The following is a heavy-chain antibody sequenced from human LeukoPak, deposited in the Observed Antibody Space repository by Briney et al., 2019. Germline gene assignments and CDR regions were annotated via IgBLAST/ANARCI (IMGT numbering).Heavy chain of an antibody. V-gene: IGHV4-61*02. D-gene: IGHD2-2*01. J-gene: IGHJ4*02. CDR3: ASWNPDVGGPLRYCSSTSCYVDY. CDR1: GGSISSGSYY. CDR2: IYSSGST. Sequence: SQTLSLTCTVSGGSISSGSYYWSWIRQPAGKGLEWIGRIYSSGSTNYNPSLNSRVTISVDTSKNQFSLKLNSVTAADTAVYYCASWNPDVGGPLRYCSSTSCYVDYWGQGTLVTVSS.